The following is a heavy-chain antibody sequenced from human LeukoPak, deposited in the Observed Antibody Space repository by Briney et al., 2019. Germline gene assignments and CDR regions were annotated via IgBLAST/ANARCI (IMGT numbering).Heavy chain of an antibody. CDR3: ATGYCSGGSCYGDAFDI. CDR1: GYTFTGYY. J-gene: IGHJ3*02. Sequence: GASVKVSCKASGYTFTGYYMHWVRQAPGQGLDWMGWINPNSGGTNYAQKFQGWVTMTRDTSISTAYMELSRLRSDDTAVYYCATGYCSGGSCYGDAFDIWGQGTMVTVSS. D-gene: IGHD2-15*01. V-gene: IGHV1-2*04. CDR2: INPNSGGT.